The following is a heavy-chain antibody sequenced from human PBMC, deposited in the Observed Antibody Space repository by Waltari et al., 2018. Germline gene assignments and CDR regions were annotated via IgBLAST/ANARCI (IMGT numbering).Heavy chain of an antibody. Sequence: QVQLQESGPGLVKPSETLSLTCAVSGYSISSGYYWGWIRQPPGKGLEWIGSIYHSGSTYYNPSPKSRVTISVDTSKNQFSLKLSSVTAADTAVYYCARGLGYCSGGSCYYYYGMDVWGQGTTVTVSS. CDR3: ARGLGYCSGGSCYYYYGMDV. J-gene: IGHJ6*02. D-gene: IGHD2-15*01. CDR2: IYHSGST. CDR1: GYSISSGYY. V-gene: IGHV4-38-2*01.